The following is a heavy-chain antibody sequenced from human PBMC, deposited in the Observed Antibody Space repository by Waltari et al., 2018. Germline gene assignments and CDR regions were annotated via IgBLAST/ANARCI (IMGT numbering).Heavy chain of an antibody. Sequence: EVQLVQSGAEVKKPGATVKISCKASGYTFTDYYMHWVQQAPGKGLEWMGRVDPEDGETIYAEKFKGRVTITADTSTDTAYMELSSLRSEDTAVYYCATDPDPVIAAAGDPRGDYWGQGTLVTVSS. D-gene: IGHD6-13*01. CDR1: GYTFTDYY. V-gene: IGHV1-69-2*01. CDR2: VDPEDGET. J-gene: IGHJ4*02. CDR3: ATDPDPVIAAAGDPRGDY.